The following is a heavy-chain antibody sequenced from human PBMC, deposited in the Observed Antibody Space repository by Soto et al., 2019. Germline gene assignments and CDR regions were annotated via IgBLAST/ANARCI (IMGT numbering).Heavy chain of an antibody. D-gene: IGHD2-15*01. V-gene: IGHV4-4*02. Sequence: QVLLQESGPGLINASGTLSLTCGVSGGSISTNNWWSWVRQTPGQGLEWIAEVYHTGSTNYNPSLKSRLTISVDKSKNQFSLRLTSVTAADSAVYYCARAKLCNTLSCPHSFDTWGQGTLGSVSS. J-gene: IGHJ4*02. CDR1: GGSISTNNW. CDR2: VYHTGST. CDR3: ARAKLCNTLSCPHSFDT.